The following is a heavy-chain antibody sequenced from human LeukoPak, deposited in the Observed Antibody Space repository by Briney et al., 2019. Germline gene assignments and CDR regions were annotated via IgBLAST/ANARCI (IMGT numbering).Heavy chain of an antibody. CDR2: ISAYNGNT. CDR3: ASVGVRSSGWYSYYYYYMDV. J-gene: IGHJ6*03. Sequence: GASVKVSCKASGYTFTSYGISWVRQAPGQGLEWMGWISAYNGNTNYAQKLQGRVTMTTDTSTSTAYMELRSLRSDDTAVYYCASVGVRSSGWYSYYYYYMDVWGKGTTVTISS. V-gene: IGHV1-18*01. CDR1: GYTFTSYG. D-gene: IGHD6-19*01.